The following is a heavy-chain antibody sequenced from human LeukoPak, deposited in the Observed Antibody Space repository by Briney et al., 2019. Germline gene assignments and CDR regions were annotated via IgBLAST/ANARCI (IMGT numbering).Heavy chain of an antibody. D-gene: IGHD1-26*01. J-gene: IGHJ5*02. V-gene: IGHV1-8*01. CDR1: GYTLTSYD. CDR2: MNPNSGNT. Sequence: VASVKVSCKASGYTLTSYDINWVRQATGQGLEWMGWMNPNSGNTGYAQKFQGRVTMTRNSSISTAYMELSSLRSEDTAAYYCARGLVGSCDPWGQGTLVTVSS. CDR3: ARGLVGSCDP.